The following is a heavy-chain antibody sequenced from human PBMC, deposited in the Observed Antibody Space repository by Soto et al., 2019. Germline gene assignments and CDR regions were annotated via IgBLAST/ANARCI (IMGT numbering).Heavy chain of an antibody. CDR3: TTYGRSWFDY. D-gene: IGHD6-13*01. CDR1: GFTFSNAW. Sequence: GGSLRLSCAASGFTFSNAWMNWVRQAPGKGLEWVGRIKSKSDGWTTDYAAPVKGRCTISRDDSKDTLYLQVNSLKTEDTAVYYCTTYGRSWFDYWGQGTLVTVSS. J-gene: IGHJ4*02. V-gene: IGHV3-15*07. CDR2: IKSKSDGWTT.